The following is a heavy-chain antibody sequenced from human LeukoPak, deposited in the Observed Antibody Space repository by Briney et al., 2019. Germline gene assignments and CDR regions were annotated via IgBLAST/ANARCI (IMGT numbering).Heavy chain of an antibody. Sequence: GGSLRLSCAASGFTFSSYGMHWVRQAPGKGLEWVAFIRYDVSNKYYADSVKGRFTISRDNSKNPLYLQMNSLRAEDTAVYYCAKGCGSTSCYLDYWGQGTLVTVSS. V-gene: IGHV3-30*02. CDR3: AKGCGSTSCYLDY. CDR1: GFTFSSYG. D-gene: IGHD2-2*01. CDR2: IRYDVSNK. J-gene: IGHJ4*02.